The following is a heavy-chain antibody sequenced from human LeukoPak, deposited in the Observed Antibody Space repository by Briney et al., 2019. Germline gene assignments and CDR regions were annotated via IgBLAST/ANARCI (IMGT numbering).Heavy chain of an antibody. J-gene: IGHJ5*02. CDR1: GDSISGYY. CDR3: ARAGAYSSSSPWFDP. V-gene: IGHV4-59*01. D-gene: IGHD6-6*01. CDR2: IYYSGST. Sequence: SETLSLTCSVSGDSISGYYWSWIRQPPGKGLEWIGYIYYSGSTNYNPSLKSRVTISVDTSKNQFSLKLSSVTAADTAVYYCARAGAYSSSSPWFDPWGQGTLVTVSS.